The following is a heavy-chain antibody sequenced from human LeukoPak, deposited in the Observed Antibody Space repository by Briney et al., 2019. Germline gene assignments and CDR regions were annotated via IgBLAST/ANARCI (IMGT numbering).Heavy chain of an antibody. Sequence: GESLRLSCAASGFTFSSYSMNWVRQAPGKGLEWVAVXXYDGSNKYYADSVKGRFTISRDNSKNTLYLQMNSLRAEDTAVYYCARDSHYYDSSGYTYNWFDPWGQGTLVTVSS. CDR3: ARDSHYYDSSGYTYNWFDP. J-gene: IGHJ5*02. CDR1: GFTFSSYS. V-gene: IGHV3-30*03. CDR2: XXYDGSNK. D-gene: IGHD3-22*01.